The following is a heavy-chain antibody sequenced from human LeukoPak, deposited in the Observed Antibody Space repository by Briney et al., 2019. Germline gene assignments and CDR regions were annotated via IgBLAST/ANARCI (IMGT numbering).Heavy chain of an antibody. CDR2: ISGSGGST. CDR3: AKDWGIDDFWSGFWKRYYYYYGMDV. V-gene: IGHV3-23*01. Sequence: PGGSLRLSCAASGFTFSSYAMSWVRQAPGKGLEWVSAISGSGGSTYYADSVKGRFTISRDNSKNTLYLQMNSLRAEDTAVYYCAKDWGIDDFWSGFWKRYYYYYGMDVWGQGTTVTVSS. J-gene: IGHJ6*02. CDR1: GFTFSSYA. D-gene: IGHD3-3*01.